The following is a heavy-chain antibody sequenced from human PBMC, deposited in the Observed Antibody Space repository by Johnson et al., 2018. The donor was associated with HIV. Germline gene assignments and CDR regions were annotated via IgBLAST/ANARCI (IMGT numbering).Heavy chain of an antibody. CDR2: ISWNSGSI. V-gene: IGHV3-48*04. CDR3: ARVTKYYFDSSVDAFDI. J-gene: IGHJ3*02. D-gene: IGHD3-22*01. CDR1: GFTFSSYA. Sequence: VHLVASGGGLVQPGGSLRLSCAASGFTFSSYAMSWVRQAPGKGLEWVSGISWNSGSIGYVDSVKGRFTISRDNAKNSLYLQMNSLRAEDTAVYFCARVTKYYFDSSVDAFDIWGQGTVVTVSS.